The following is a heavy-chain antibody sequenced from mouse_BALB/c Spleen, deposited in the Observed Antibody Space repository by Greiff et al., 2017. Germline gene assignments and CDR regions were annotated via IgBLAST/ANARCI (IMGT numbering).Heavy chain of an antibody. V-gene: IGHV3-6*02. J-gene: IGHJ1*01. CDR2: ISYDGSN. CDR1: GYSITSGYY. CDR3: AREGDGYGYWYFDV. D-gene: IGHD2-3*01. Sequence: EVKLMESGPGLVKPSQSLSLTCSVTGYSITSGYYWNWIRQFPGNKLEWMGYISYDGSNNYNPSLKNRISITRDTSKNQFFLKLNSVTTEDTATYYCAREGDGYGYWYFDVWGAGTTVTVSS.